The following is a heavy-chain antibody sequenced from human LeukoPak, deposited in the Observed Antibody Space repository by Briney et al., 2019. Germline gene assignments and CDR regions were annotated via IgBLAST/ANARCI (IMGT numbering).Heavy chain of an antibody. CDR3: AVHCSSTSCDFDY. CDR2: INHSGST. J-gene: IGHJ4*02. Sequence: SETLSPTCAVYGGSFSGYYWSWIRQPPGKGLEWIGEINHSGSTNYNPSLKSRVTISVDTSKNQFSLKLSSVTAADTAVYYCAVHCSSTSCDFDYWGQGTLVTVSS. D-gene: IGHD2-2*01. V-gene: IGHV4-34*01. CDR1: GGSFSGYY.